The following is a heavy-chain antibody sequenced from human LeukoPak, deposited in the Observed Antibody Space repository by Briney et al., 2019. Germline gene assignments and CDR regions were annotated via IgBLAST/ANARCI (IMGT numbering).Heavy chain of an antibody. Sequence: PGGSLRLSCAASGFTFDDYAMHWVRQAPGKGLDWVAFIRFDGTNTYYADSVKGRFTISRDNSKNTLYVQMNNLRTEDTAVYYCAKGEGYMDVWGKGTTVTVSS. CDR2: IRFDGTNT. J-gene: IGHJ6*03. V-gene: IGHV3-30*02. CDR3: AKGEGYMDV. CDR1: GFTFDDYA.